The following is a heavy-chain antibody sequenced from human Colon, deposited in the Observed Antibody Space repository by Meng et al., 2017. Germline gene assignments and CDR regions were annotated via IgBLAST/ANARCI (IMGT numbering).Heavy chain of an antibody. Sequence: QVQLQQWGAGLVKPSETLSLTCAVYGGSFSYYYWTWIRQPPGKGLEWIGEISHSGSTNYNPSLKSRVTISVDTSKKQSSLKLTSVTAADTAVYYCVRGRNGLGPWGQGTLVTVSS. CDR1: GGSFSYYY. D-gene: IGHD2-8*01. V-gene: IGHV4-34*01. CDR2: ISHSGST. CDR3: VRGRNGLGP. J-gene: IGHJ5*02.